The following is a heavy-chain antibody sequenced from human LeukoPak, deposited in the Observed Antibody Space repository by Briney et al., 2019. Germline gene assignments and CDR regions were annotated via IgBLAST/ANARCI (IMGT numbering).Heavy chain of an antibody. Sequence: GESLKISCKGSGYSFTSYWITWVRQMPGKGLEWMGKIDPSDSYTNYSPSLQGHVIISADKPISTAYLQWSSLKASDTAMYYCARIPLDSSGYYYAGDGFDIWGQGTMVTVSS. CDR1: GYSFTSYW. J-gene: IGHJ3*02. D-gene: IGHD3-22*01. CDR3: ARIPLDSSGYYYAGDGFDI. CDR2: IDPSDSYT. V-gene: IGHV5-10-1*01.